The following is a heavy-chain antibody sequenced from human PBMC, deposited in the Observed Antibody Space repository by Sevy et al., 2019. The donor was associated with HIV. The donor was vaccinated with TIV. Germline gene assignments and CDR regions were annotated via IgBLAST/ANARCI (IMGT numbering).Heavy chain of an antibody. CDR1: GFSFSNYG. J-gene: IGHJ4*02. Sequence: GGSLRLSCEAFGFSFSNYGMHWVRQAPGKGPEWVSSIRLDGNDKQYADSVKGRFTISRDNSKNTLTLKMNSLRAEETAVYYCASDPGYSCYDWGALTYYFDYRGQGTLVTVSS. CDR2: IRLDGNDK. V-gene: IGHV3-33*01. CDR3: ASDPGYSCYDWGALTYYFDY. D-gene: IGHD5-12*01.